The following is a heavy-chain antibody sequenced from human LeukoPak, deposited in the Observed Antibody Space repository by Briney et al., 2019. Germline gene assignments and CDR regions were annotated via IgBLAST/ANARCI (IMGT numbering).Heavy chain of an antibody. CDR3: ARVLSIVSRSFHY. D-gene: IGHD6-6*01. V-gene: IGHV1-2*02. Sequence: ASVKVSCKASGYTFTGYYMHWVRQAPGQGLEWMGWINPNSGGTNYAQKFQGRVTMARDTSISTAYMELSRLRSDDTAVYYCARVLSIVSRSFHYWGQGTLVTVSS. CDR2: INPNSGGT. CDR1: GYTFTGYY. J-gene: IGHJ4*02.